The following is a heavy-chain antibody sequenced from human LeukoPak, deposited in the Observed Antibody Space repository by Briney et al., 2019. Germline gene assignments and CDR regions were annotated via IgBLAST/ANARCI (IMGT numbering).Heavy chain of an antibody. CDR2: MQDTGNN. D-gene: IGHD3-16*02. CDR3: ARDKEHRYGCYLDF. Sequence: SETLSLICTVSGGSISTYHWNWIRKCPGQGLEWIGFMQDTGNNNYNPSLRSRVTMFTVTSKNQFSLELSSVTAADTAVYYCARDKEHRYGCYLDFCGQGISVTVSS. CDR1: GGSISTYH. V-gene: IGHV4-59*01. J-gene: IGHJ4*02.